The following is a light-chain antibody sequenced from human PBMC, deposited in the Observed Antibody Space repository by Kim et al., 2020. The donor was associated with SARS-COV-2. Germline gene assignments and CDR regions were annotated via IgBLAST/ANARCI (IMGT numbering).Light chain of an antibody. V-gene: IGKV2-28*01. CDR3: MQALQAPYS. J-gene: IGKJ2*03. CDR2: WGS. Sequence: PASISCRCSQSLLHSNGYNYLDWYLQKPGQSPQLLIYWGSNRASGVPDRFSGSGSGTDFTLKISRVEAEDVGVYYCMQALQAPYSFGQGTKMEI. CDR1: QSLLHSNGYNY.